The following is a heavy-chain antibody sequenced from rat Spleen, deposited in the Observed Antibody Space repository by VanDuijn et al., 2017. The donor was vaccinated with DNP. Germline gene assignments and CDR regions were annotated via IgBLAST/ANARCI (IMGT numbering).Heavy chain of an antibody. CDR1: GFTFSSFP. J-gene: IGHJ3*01. V-gene: IGHV5S11*01. D-gene: IGHD1-11*01. CDR2: ISPGGGNI. Sequence: EVQLVGSGGGLVQPGRSLKISCAASGFTFSSFPMAWVRQAPAKGLEWVAAISPGGGNIYYRDSVKGRFTISRDNAKSTLYLQMDSLRSEETATYYCAKAGGYSPWYFDYWGQGTLVTVSS. CDR3: AKAGGYSPWYFDY.